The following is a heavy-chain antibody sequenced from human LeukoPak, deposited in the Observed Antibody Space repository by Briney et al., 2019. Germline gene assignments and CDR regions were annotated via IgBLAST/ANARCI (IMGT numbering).Heavy chain of an antibody. Sequence: SETLSLTCTVSGGSISSSGYYWSWIRQPPGEGLEWIGYIYYSGSTNYNPSLKSRVTISVDTSKNQFSLKLSSVTAADTAVYYCARFCNYYDSSGYYYGFDPWGQGTLVTVSS. CDR3: ARFCNYYDSSGYYYGFDP. D-gene: IGHD3-22*01. CDR2: IYYSGST. J-gene: IGHJ5*02. V-gene: IGHV4-61*08. CDR1: GGSISSSGYY.